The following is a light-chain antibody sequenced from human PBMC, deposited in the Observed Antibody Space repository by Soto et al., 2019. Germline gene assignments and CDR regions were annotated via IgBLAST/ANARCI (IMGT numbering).Light chain of an antibody. CDR1: QSVSSN. V-gene: IGKV3-15*01. Sequence: VITQSPATLSVSPGERATLSCSASQSVSSNLALYQQKPGQAPRLLIYGASTRATGIPARFSGSGSGTEFTLTISSLKPEDFATYYCQYLNGALTITFGQGTRLEI. CDR2: GAS. J-gene: IGKJ5*01. CDR3: QYLNGALTIT.